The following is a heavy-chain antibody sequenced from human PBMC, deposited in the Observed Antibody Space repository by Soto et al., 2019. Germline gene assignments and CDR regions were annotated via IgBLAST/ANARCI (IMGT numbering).Heavy chain of an antibody. CDR2: IYWDDDK. J-gene: IGHJ5*02. V-gene: IGHV2-5*02. CDR1: GFSLSTSGVA. CDR3: AHRVGATRWGGDWFDP. Sequence: QITLKESGPTLVKPTQTLTLTCTLSGFSLSTSGVAVGWIRQPPGKALEWLALIYWDDDKRYSPSLKSRLTITKDTSKNQVVLTMTNMDPVDTATYYCAHRVGATRWGGDWFDPWGQGTLVTVSS. D-gene: IGHD1-26*01.